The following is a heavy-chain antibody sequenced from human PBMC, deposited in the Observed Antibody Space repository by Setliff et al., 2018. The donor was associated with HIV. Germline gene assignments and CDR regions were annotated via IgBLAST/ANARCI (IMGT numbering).Heavy chain of an antibody. CDR2: ISGSADST. V-gene: IGHV3-23*01. CDR3: VKGFPRRYLDSSGYYYFDY. CDR1: GFIFSSYA. Sequence: TGGSLRLSCAASGFIFSSYAMNWVRQAPGKGLEWVSAISGSADSTYYAHSVRGRFTISRDNSKNTLYLQMNSLRAEDTAVYYCVKGFPRRYLDSSGYYYFDYWGLGTLVTVSS. D-gene: IGHD3-22*01. J-gene: IGHJ4*02.